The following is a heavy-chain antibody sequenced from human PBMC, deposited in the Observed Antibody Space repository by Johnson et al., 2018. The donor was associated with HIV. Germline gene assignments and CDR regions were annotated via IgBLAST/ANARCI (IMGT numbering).Heavy chain of an antibody. Sequence: MLLVESGGGLVKPGGSLRLSCAASGFSFSDYYMSWVRQAPGKGLEWVSTIYSGGSTYYADSVKGRFTISRDNSKNTLYLQMNSLRAEDTAVYYCARTLWVGKESAFDIWGQGTMVTVSS. CDR3: ARTLWVGKESAFDI. D-gene: IGHD3-16*01. CDR2: IYSGGST. V-gene: IGHV3-66*01. CDR1: GFSFSDYY. J-gene: IGHJ3*02.